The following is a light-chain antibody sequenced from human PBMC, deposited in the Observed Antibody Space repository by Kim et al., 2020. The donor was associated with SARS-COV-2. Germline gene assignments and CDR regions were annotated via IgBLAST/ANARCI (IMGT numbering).Light chain of an antibody. CDR3: QVWDRSSDHVV. Sequence: SYEQTQPPSVSVAPGKTAIITCGGNDIGRKSVHWYQEKPGQAPVMVIYYNTDRPSGIPERVSGSNSGNTATLTINRVEAGDEAHYYCQVWDRSSDHVVFGGGTQLTVL. J-gene: IGLJ2*01. V-gene: IGLV3-21*04. CDR2: YNT. CDR1: DIGRKS.